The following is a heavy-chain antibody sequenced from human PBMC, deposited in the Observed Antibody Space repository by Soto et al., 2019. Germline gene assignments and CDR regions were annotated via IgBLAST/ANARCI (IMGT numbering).Heavy chain of an antibody. Sequence: QVQLVESGGGVVQPGRSLRLSCAASGFTFSNYGMHWVRQAPGKGLEWVAVIWYDGRNKYYADSLKGRFTISRDNSKNTLYLQMNSLRVEDTAVYYCVRSSSNWGPDYWDQGTLVTVSS. CDR3: VRSSSNWGPDY. D-gene: IGHD7-27*01. V-gene: IGHV3-33*01. J-gene: IGHJ4*02. CDR2: IWYDGRNK. CDR1: GFTFSNYG.